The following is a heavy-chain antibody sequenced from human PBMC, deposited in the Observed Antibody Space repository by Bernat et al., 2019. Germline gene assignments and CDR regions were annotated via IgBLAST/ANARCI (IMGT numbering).Heavy chain of an antibody. J-gene: IGHJ4*02. CDR1: GFTFSSYA. V-gene: IGHV3-30-3*02. CDR2: ISYDGSNK. Sequence: QVQLVESGGGVVQPGRSLRLSCAASGFTFSSYAMHWVRQAPGKGLEWVAVISYDGSNKYYADSVKGRFTISRDNPKNTLYLQMNSLRPEDTAVYYCAKDDLAVGVYPSFDYWGLGTLVTVSS. CDR3: AKDDLAVGVYPSFDY. D-gene: IGHD6-19*01.